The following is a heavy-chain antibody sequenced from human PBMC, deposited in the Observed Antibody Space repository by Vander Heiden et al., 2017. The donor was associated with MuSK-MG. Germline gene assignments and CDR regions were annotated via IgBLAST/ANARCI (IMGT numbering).Heavy chain of an antibody. CDR1: GYTFTSYG. J-gene: IGHJ6*02. CDR2: ISAYNGNT. D-gene: IGHD2-2*01. V-gene: IGHV1-18*01. CDR3: ARDCSSTSCYADYYYYGMDV. Sequence: QVQLVQSGAEVKKPGASVKVSCKASGYTFTSYGISWVRQAPGQGLEWMGWISAYNGNTNYAQKLQGRVTMTTDTSTSTAYMELRSLRSDDTAVYYCARDCSSTSCYADYYYYGMDVWGQGTTVTVSS.